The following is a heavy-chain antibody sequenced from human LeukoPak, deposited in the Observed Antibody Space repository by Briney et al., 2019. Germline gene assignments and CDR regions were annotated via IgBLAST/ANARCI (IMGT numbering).Heavy chain of an antibody. J-gene: IGHJ3*02. Sequence: TSETLSLTCTVSSGSISSYYWSWIRQPPGKGLKWIGYIYSSGSTNYNPSLKSRVTISVDTPKNQFPLKLSSVTAADTAVYYCARDGGARYCSGGSCYQDDAFDIWGQGTMVTVSS. V-gene: IGHV4-59*01. CDR2: IYSSGST. CDR1: SGSISSYY. D-gene: IGHD2-15*01. CDR3: ARDGGARYCSGGSCYQDDAFDI.